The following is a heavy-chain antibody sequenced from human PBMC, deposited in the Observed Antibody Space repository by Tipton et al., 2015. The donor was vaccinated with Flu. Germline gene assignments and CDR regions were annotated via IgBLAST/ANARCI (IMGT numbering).Heavy chain of an antibody. CDR2: IWYDGSKE. D-gene: IGHD5-24*01. J-gene: IGHJ4*02. CDR1: GFTFNRHG. CDR3: ARGDAYNSLDY. Sequence: SGFTFNRHGMHWVRQAPGKGLEWVAVIWYDGSKEYYADSMKGRFTISRDNSKNTLYLQMNSLRDEDTAVYYCARGDAYNSLDYWGQGTLVTVS. V-gene: IGHV3-33*01.